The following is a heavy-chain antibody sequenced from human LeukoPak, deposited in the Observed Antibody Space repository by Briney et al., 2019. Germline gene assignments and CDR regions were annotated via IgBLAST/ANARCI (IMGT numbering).Heavy chain of an antibody. V-gene: IGHV1-2*02. CDR3: AKDDPQQRFDN. J-gene: IGHJ4*02. Sequence: GASVKVSWKASRYVFASHWLHWVRQSPGQGLEWVGYIKPDSDATDLAQRFQGRVTLTRDTSISTAYLDLNGLTADDTAVYFCAKDDPQQRFDNWGQGTMVTVSS. CDR1: RYVFASHW. D-gene: IGHD6-13*01. CDR2: IKPDSDAT.